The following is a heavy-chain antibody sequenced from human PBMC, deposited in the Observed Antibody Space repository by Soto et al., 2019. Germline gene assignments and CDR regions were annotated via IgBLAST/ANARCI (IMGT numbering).Heavy chain of an antibody. J-gene: IGHJ6*02. CDR1: GGSISSSNW. Sequence: QVQLQESGPGLVKPSGTLSLTCAVSGGSISSSNWWSWVRQPPGKGLEWIGEIYHSGSTNYNPSLXSXVXIXLDKSKNQFSLKLSSVTAADTAVYYCASSEWELPHYYYGMDVWGQGTTVTVSS. D-gene: IGHD1-26*01. CDR3: ASSEWELPHYYYGMDV. CDR2: IYHSGST. V-gene: IGHV4-4*02.